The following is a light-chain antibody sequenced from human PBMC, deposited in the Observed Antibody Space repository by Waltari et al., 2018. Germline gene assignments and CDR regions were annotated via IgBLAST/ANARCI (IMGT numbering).Light chain of an antibody. V-gene: IGLV3-1*01. CDR2: QST. CDR3: QAWDSNTVV. J-gene: IGLJ2*01. CDR1: KLGNKY. Sequence: SYELTQPPSVSVSPGQTASITCSGDKLGNKYTSWYHQRPGQYPVLVIYQSTKRPSGIPDRFSGSNSGNTATLTISETQPLDEADYYCQAWDSNTVVFGGGSKLTVL.